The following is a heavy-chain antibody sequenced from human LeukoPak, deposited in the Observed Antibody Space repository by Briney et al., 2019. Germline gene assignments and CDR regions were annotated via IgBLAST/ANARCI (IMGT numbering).Heavy chain of an antibody. CDR2: ISAYNGNT. Sequence: GTSVKVSCKASGYTFTNYNINWVRQAPGQGLEWMGWISAYNGNTNYAQKLQGRVTMTTDTSTSTAFMYLRGLRSDDTAVYYCARDNWNYGWFDPWGQGTLVTVSS. CDR1: GYTFTNYN. CDR3: ARDNWNYGWFDP. D-gene: IGHD1-7*01. J-gene: IGHJ5*02. V-gene: IGHV1-18*01.